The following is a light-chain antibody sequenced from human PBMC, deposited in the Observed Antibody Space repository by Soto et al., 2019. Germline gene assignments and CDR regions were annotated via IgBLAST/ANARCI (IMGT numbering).Light chain of an antibody. CDR1: GSNIGSNS. V-gene: IGLV1-47*02. J-gene: IGLJ2*01. CDR2: SSY. CDR3: AAWDDSLRGSGV. Sequence: QSVLTQPPSASGTPGQSVTISCSGSGSNIGSNSVYWYQQLPGAAPKLLIYSSYRRPSRVPDRVTGNKCDTSASLTISGLRSVEEFTYYCAAWDDSLRGSGVFGGGTKVTAL.